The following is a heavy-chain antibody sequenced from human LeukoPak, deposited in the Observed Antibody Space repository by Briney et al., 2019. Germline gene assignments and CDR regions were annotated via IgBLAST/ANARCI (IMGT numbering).Heavy chain of an antibody. D-gene: IGHD3-22*01. CDR3: AKTGFTYYYDSSGYN. J-gene: IGHJ4*02. V-gene: IGHV3-21*04. CDR2: ISSSSSYT. CDR1: GFTFSSYN. Sequence: PGGSLRLSCAASGFTFSSYNMNWVRQAPGKGLEWVSSISSSSSYTYYADSVKGRFTISRDNSKNTLYLQMNSLRAEDTAVYYCAKTGFTYYYDSSGYNWGQGTLVTVSS.